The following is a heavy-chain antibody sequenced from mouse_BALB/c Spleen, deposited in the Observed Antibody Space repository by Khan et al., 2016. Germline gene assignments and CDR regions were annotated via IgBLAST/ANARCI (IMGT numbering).Heavy chain of an antibody. CDR3: TRLYYYGCSDY. V-gene: IGHV4-1*02. CDR2: INPDSSTI. D-gene: IGHD1-1*01. Sequence: EVKLLESGGGLVQPGGSLKLSCAASGFDFSGYWMSWVRQAPGKGLEWIGEINPDSSTINYAQSLKGKIIISRDNAKNTMYLRRNKVSSEDTALYYCTRLYYYGCSDYWGPGTILTVSS. J-gene: IGHJ2*01. CDR1: GFDFSGYW.